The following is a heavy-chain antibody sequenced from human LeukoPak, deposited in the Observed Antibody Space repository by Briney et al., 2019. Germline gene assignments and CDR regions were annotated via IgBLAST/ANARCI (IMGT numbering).Heavy chain of an antibody. D-gene: IGHD3-10*01. CDR3: TRLRARGSIMFYFDN. V-gene: IGHV4-39*01. Sequence: SETLSLTCTVSGGSISSRDYYWGWIRQSPGKGLEWIANIYYSGTIHYNPSPKSRVTLSVDTSKNQFSLKLNSVTAADTAVYYCTRLRARGSIMFYFDNWGQGPLVTVSS. CDR2: IYYSGTI. J-gene: IGHJ4*02. CDR1: GGSISSRDYY.